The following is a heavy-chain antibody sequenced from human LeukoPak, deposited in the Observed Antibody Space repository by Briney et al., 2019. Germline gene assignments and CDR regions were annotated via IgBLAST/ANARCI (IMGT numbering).Heavy chain of an antibody. V-gene: IGHV3-30*18. CDR2: ISYDGSNK. J-gene: IGHJ4*02. CDR3: AKSLWFEELSPTDY. Sequence: PGGSLRLSCVASGFTFSSYAMHWVRQAPGKGLEWVAVISYDGSNKFYADSVKGRFTISRDNSNNTLYLQMNSLRAADTAVYYCAKSLWFEELSPTDYWGQGTLVTVSS. D-gene: IGHD3-10*01. CDR1: GFTFSSYA.